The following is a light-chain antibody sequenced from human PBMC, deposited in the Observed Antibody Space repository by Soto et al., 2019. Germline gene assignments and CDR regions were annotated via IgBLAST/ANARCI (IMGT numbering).Light chain of an antibody. J-gene: IGLJ1*01. CDR2: GSY. Sequence: QSVMTQPPSVSGAPGQRVTISCTGSSSNIGAGYDVHWYHQLPGTAPTLLIYGSYTGPSGDPDRFSGSKSGTSASLAITGLQAEDEAEYYCQSYDSSLSAYGFGTGTKVTV. CDR1: SSNIGAGYD. CDR3: QSYDSSLSAYG. V-gene: IGLV1-40*01.